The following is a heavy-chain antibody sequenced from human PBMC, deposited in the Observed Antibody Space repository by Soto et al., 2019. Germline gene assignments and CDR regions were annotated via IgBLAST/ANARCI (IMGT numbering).Heavy chain of an antibody. Sequence: EVQLVESGGGLVQPGGSLELSCAASGFTFTASAMHWIRQASGKGLEWVGRIRSEVNSFATAYAASVKGRFIISREDLKDTAYLQLHGLRPEDTAVYSCAIISEGYDTLPVRDYWGQGILVTVSS. CDR2: IRSEVNSFAT. CDR1: GFTFTASA. D-gene: IGHD3-9*01. J-gene: IGHJ4*02. V-gene: IGHV3-73*02. CDR3: AIISEGYDTLPVRDY.